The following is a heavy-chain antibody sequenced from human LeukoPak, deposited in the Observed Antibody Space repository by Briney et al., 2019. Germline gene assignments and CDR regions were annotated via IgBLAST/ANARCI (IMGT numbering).Heavy chain of an antibody. Sequence: SETLSLTCAVSGYSISSTNWWGWIRQPPGKGLEWIGHIYHDGSIYYNSSLKSRVTMSVDTSKPQFSLKLSSVTAEDTAMFYCARLLSGSYGDAFDIWGQGTMVTVS. CDR1: GYSISSTNW. CDR3: ARLLSGSYGDAFDI. CDR2: IYHDGSI. V-gene: IGHV4-28*05. D-gene: IGHD1-26*01. J-gene: IGHJ3*02.